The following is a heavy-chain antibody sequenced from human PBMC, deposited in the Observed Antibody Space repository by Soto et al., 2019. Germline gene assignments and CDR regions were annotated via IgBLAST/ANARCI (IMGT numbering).Heavy chain of an antibody. CDR3: ARGGLGLHCTNGVYAHYYYGMDV. J-gene: IGHJ6*02. CDR2: INPSGGST. CDR1: GYTFTSYY. D-gene: IGHD2-8*01. Sequence: ASVKVSCKASGYTFTSYYMHWVRQAPGQGLEWMGIINPSGGSTSYAQKFQGRVTMTRDTSTSTVYMELRSLRSEDTAVYYCARGGLGLHCTNGVYAHYYYGMDVWGQGTTVTVSS. V-gene: IGHV1-46*01.